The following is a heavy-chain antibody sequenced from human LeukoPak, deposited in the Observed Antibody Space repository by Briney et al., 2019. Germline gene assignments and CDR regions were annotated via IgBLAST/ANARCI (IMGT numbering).Heavy chain of an antibody. J-gene: IGHJ4*02. Sequence: GGSLRLSCAASGFTVSSNYMSWVRQAPGKGLEWVSVIYSGGSTYYSDSVQGRFTISRDTSKNTLYLQMNSLRAEDTAVYYCARSYSGSSGGLYYFDYWGQGTLVTVSS. CDR3: ARSYSGSSGGLYYFDY. CDR1: GFTVSSNY. CDR2: IYSGGST. V-gene: IGHV3-53*01. D-gene: IGHD6-6*01.